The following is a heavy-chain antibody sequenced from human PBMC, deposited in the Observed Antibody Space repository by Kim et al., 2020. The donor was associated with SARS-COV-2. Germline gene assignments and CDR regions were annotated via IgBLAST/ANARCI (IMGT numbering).Heavy chain of an antibody. D-gene: IGHD3-3*01. CDR1: GFTFSSYA. Sequence: GGSLRLSCAASGFTFSSYAMSWVRQAPGKGLEWVSAISGSGGSTYYADSVKGRFTISRDNSKNTLYLQMNSLRAEDTAVYYCAGKRITIFGVAYDYYGMDVWGQGTTVTVSS. V-gene: IGHV3-23*01. CDR3: AGKRITIFGVAYDYYGMDV. CDR2: ISGSGGST. J-gene: IGHJ6*02.